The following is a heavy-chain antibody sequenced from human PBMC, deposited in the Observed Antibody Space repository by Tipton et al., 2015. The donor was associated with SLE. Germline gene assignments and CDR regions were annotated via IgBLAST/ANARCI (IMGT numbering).Heavy chain of an antibody. CDR1: RYSFTSGYY. CDR2: FYHSGNT. J-gene: IGHJ4*02. V-gene: IGHV4-38-2*02. CDR3: GRAKIGMGYVFDI. Sequence: TLSLTCIVSRYSFTSGYYWGWMRQAPGKELEWVGSFYHSGNTYYNPSLMSRVTISPGTSGNQFSLRLTSVTAADTALYYCGRAKIGMGYVFDIWGQGTLVTVSS. D-gene: IGHD2-15*01.